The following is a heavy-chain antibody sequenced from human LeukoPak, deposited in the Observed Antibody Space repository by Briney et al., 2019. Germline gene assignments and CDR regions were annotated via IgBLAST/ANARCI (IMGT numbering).Heavy chain of an antibody. CDR1: GGSISSSSYY. CDR3: ARGYSGSYYPVYYYYYYMDV. D-gene: IGHD1-26*01. CDR2: IYYSGST. Sequence: SETLSLTCTVSGGSISSSSYYWGWIRQPPGKGLEWIGSIYYSGSTYYNPSLKSRVTISVDTSKNQFSLKLSSVTAADTAVYYCARGYSGSYYPVYYYYYYMDVWGKGTTVTVSS. V-gene: IGHV4-39*07. J-gene: IGHJ6*03.